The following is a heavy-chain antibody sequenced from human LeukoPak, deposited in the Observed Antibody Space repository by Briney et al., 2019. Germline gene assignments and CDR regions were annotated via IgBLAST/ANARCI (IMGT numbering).Heavy chain of an antibody. Sequence: SETLSLTCSVSGGSISNYYWTWIRQPAGKGLKWIGRIYTSGSTNYNPSLKSRVTMSVDTSKNQFSLKLSSVTAADTAVYYCARGLPVAGQNYFDYWGQGTLVTVSP. CDR2: IYTSGST. J-gene: IGHJ4*02. V-gene: IGHV4-4*07. D-gene: IGHD6-19*01. CDR3: ARGLPVAGQNYFDY. CDR1: GGSISNYY.